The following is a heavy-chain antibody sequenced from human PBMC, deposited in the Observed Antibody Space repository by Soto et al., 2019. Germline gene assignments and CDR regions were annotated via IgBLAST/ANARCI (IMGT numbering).Heavy chain of an antibody. V-gene: IGHV3-66*01. CDR3: ARGGSGSDWDYYGMDV. CDR1: ALTASKNY. Sequence: SGGGLVQPGGSLRLSCAGSALTASKNYMSWVRQPPGKGLERVSVIYSGGTTYYADSVKDRFSISRDNSKSTLYLQMDNLRAGDTAVYYCARGGSGSDWDYYGMDVWGQGTTVIVSS. J-gene: IGHJ6*02. D-gene: IGHD3-10*01. CDR2: IYSGGTT.